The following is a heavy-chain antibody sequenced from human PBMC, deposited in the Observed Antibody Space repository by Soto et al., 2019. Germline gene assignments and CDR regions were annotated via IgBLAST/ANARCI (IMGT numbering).Heavy chain of an antibody. CDR1: GGTFSSYT. D-gene: IGHD4-17*01. Sequence: ASVKVSCKASGGTFSSYTISWVRQAPGQGLEWMGRIIPILGIANYAQKFQGRVTITADKSTSTAYMELSSLRSEDTAVYYCARDLTTVVTAGYYGMDVWGQGTTVTVSS. CDR2: IIPILGIA. CDR3: ARDLTTVVTAGYYGMDV. J-gene: IGHJ6*02. V-gene: IGHV1-69*04.